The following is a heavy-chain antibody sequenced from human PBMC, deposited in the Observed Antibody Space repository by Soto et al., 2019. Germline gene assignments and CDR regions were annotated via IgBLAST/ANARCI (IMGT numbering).Heavy chain of an antibody. Sequence: QGHLLQSGGAVVRPGRSLTLSCEASGFPFNNHGAHWVRQAPGKGLEWVAVISHDGSEEYYAHSVKGLFTIPRDNFKNTLSLRMNSRTVEDTAIYYWALNGGQCTRATCYSGFVSWGQGSLVTVSS. CDR1: GFPFNNHG. V-gene: IGHV3-33*03. CDR2: ISHDGSEE. CDR3: ALNGGQCTRATCYSGFVS. D-gene: IGHD3-16*01. J-gene: IGHJ5*02.